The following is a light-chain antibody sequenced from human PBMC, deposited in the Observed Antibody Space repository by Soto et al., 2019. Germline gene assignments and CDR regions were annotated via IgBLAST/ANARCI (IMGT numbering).Light chain of an antibody. Sequence: QSVLTQPPSVSAAPGQNVTISCSGSIFNIGSNSVSWYRHLPGTAPKLLIYDINQRPSGIPDRFSGSKSGTSATLGITGLQTGDEADYYCGTWDSSLSSVLFGGGTKLTVL. J-gene: IGLJ2*01. CDR3: GTWDSSLSSVL. V-gene: IGLV1-51*01. CDR2: DIN. CDR1: IFNIGSNS.